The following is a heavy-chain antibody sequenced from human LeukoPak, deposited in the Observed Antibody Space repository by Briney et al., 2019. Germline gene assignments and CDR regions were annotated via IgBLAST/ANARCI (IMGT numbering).Heavy chain of an antibody. CDR3: ARGYLERITMVRGVIITPDAFDI. D-gene: IGHD3-10*01. CDR1: GGSISSYY. J-gene: IGHJ3*02. V-gene: IGHV4-59*01. Sequence: SETLSLTCTVSGGSISSYYWSWIRQPPGKGLEWIGYIYYSGSTNYDPSLKSRVTISVDTSKNQFSLKLSSVTAADTAVYYCARGYLERITMVRGVIITPDAFDIWGQGTMVTVSS. CDR2: IYYSGST.